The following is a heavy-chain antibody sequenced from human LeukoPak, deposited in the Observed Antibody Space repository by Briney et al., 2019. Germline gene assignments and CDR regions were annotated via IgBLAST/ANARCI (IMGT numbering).Heavy chain of an antibody. J-gene: IGHJ4*02. V-gene: IGHV3-66*01. CDR1: GFTFSNYG. Sequence: PGGSLRLPCAGSGFTFSNYGMTWVRQAPGKGLEWVSVIYSGGSTYYADSVKGRFTISRDNSKNTLYLQMNSLRAEDTAVYYCARAYLKPLDSSGYYYEYIYFDYWGQGTLVTVSS. CDR3: ARAYLKPLDSSGYYYEYIYFDY. CDR2: IYSGGST. D-gene: IGHD3-22*01.